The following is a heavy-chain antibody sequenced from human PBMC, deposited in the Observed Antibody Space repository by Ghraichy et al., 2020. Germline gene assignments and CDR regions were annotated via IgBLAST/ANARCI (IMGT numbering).Heavy chain of an antibody. CDR2: IYYSGTT. J-gene: IGHJ4*02. Sequence: SETLSLTCSVSGGSISSSSYYWGWIRQPPGKGLEWIGTIYYSGTTYYNSSLKRRVTISVDTSKNQFSLKLSSVTAADTAVYYCARLAEIHSYGFSVFDYWGQGTLVTVSS. V-gene: IGHV4-39*01. CDR1: GGSISSSSYY. CDR3: ARLAEIHSYGFSVFDY. D-gene: IGHD5-18*01.